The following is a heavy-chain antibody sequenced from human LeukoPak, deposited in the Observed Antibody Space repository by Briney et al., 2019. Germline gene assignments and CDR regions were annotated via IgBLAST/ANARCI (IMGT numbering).Heavy chain of an antibody. J-gene: IGHJ4*02. CDR3: ARGLRTSYLSGSYYKGSDFDY. V-gene: IGHV4-61*08. D-gene: IGHD3-10*01. CDR1: GGSVSSGGYY. Sequence: KPSETLSLTCTVSGGSVSSGGYYWSWIRQPPGKGLEWIAYIYYSGSTKYNPSLKSRVTISVDTSKNQFSLKLSSVTAADTAVYYCARGLRTSYLSGSYYKGSDFDYWGQGTLVTVSS. CDR2: IYYSGST.